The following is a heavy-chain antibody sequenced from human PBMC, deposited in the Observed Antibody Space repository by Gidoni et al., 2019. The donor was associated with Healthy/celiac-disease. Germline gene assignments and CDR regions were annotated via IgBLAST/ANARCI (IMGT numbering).Heavy chain of an antibody. J-gene: IGHJ5*02. D-gene: IGHD6-13*01. CDR1: GFTFSSYA. V-gene: IGHV3-23*04. CDR2: ISGSGGST. Sequence: EVQLVESGGGLVQPGGSLRLSCASSGFTFSSYAMSWFRQAPGKGLEWVSAISGSGGSTYYADAVKGRFTISRDNSKNTLYLQMNSLRAEDTAVYYCAKVAGIAAAGTDWFDPWGQGTLVTVSS. CDR3: AKVAGIAAAGTDWFDP.